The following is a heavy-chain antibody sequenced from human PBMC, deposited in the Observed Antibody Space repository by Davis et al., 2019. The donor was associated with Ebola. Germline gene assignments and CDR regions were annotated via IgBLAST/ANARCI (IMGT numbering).Heavy chain of an antibody. CDR1: GGSISSYY. D-gene: IGHD6-13*01. Sequence: MPSETLSFTCTVSGGSISSYYWSWIRQPAGKGLAWIGRIYTSGSTNYNPSLKSRVTMSVDTSKNQFSLKLSSVTAADTAVYYCARETPGIAAAGAWFDPWGQGTLVTVSS. CDR3: ARETPGIAAAGAWFDP. V-gene: IGHV4-4*07. CDR2: IYTSGST. J-gene: IGHJ5*02.